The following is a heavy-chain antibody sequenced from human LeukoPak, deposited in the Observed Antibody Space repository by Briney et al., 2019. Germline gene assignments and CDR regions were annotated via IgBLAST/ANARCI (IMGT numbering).Heavy chain of an antibody. CDR2: IYYSGST. CDR3: ARGFREQQLAFDI. J-gene: IGHJ3*02. CDR1: GGSNSSGGYY. D-gene: IGHD6-13*01. V-gene: IGHV4-31*03. Sequence: SETLSLTCTVSGGSNSSGGYYWSWIRQHPGKGLEWIGYIYYSGSTYYNPSLKSRVTISVDTSKNQFSLKLSSVTAADTAVYYCARGFREQQLAFDIWGQGTMVTVSS.